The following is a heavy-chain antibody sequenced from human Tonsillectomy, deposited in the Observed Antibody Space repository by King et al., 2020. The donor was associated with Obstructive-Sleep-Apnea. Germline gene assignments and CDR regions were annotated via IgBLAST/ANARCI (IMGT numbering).Heavy chain of an antibody. D-gene: IGHD2-15*01. J-gene: IGHJ4*02. CDR1: GDSISRGDYY. CDR3: AREYCSGGSCSLAY. Sequence: VQLQESGPGLVKPSQTLSLTCTVSGDSISRGDYYCSWIRQPPGKCLEWIGYIYNSGNSYYNPSLKSRVTISVDTSTNQFSLKLSSVTAADTAVYYCAREYCSGGSCSLAYWGQGTLVTVSS. CDR2: IYNSGNS. V-gene: IGHV4-30-4*01.